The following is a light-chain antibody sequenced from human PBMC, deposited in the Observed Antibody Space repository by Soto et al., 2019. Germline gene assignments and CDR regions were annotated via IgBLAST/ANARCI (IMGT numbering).Light chain of an antibody. CDR1: DPDIGTNF. CDR2: ANS. CDR3: AAWDDSRNVVL. J-gene: IGLJ2*01. Sequence: QSVLTQPPSASGTPGQTVIISCTGGDPDIGTNFVNWYQLLPGMAPKLVIVANSQRPAGVPDRFSGSKSRTSASLAISGLQSEDEAVYYCAAWDDSRNVVLFGGGTKLTVL. V-gene: IGLV1-44*01.